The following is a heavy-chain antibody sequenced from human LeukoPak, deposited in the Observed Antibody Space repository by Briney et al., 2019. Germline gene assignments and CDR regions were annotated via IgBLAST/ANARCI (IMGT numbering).Heavy chain of an antibody. D-gene: IGHD2-2*01. J-gene: IGHJ4*02. CDR1: GFTFSSYA. CDR2: ISYDGSNK. V-gene: IGHV3-30-3*01. CDR3: AKAEDIVLVPTAMRFGY. Sequence: PGGSLRLSCAASGFTFSSYAMHWVRQAPGKGLEWVAVISYDGSNKYYADSVKGRFTVSRDNSKNTLFLQMNSLRAEDTAVYYCAKAEDIVLVPTAMRFGYWGQGTLVTVSS.